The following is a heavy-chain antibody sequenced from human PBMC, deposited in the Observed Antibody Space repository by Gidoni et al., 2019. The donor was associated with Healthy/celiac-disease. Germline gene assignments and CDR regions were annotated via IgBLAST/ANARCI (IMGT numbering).Heavy chain of an antibody. CDR2: ISSSSSYI. V-gene: IGHV3-21*01. CDR1: GVTFSSYS. D-gene: IGHD3-9*01. J-gene: IGHJ5*02. Sequence: EVQLVESGGGLVKPGGSLRLSCAASGVTFSSYSMNWVRQAPGKGLELVSSISSSSSYIYYADSVKGRFTISRDNAKNSLYLQMNSLRAEDTAVYYCARDHDYDILTGYSNWFDPWGQGTLVTVSS. CDR3: ARDHDYDILTGYSNWFDP.